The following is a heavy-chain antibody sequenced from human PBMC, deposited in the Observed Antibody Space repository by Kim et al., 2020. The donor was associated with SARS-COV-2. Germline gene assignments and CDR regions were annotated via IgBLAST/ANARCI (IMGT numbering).Heavy chain of an antibody. CDR2: INSDGSST. Sequence: GGSLRLSCAASGFTFSSYWMHWVRQAPGKGLVWVSRINSDGSSTSYADSVKGRFTISRDNAKNTLYLQMNSLRAEDTAVYYCARAPYSSGWYVTPGNYYYGMDVWGQGTTVTVSS. V-gene: IGHV3-74*01. CDR3: ARAPYSSGWYVTPGNYYYGMDV. CDR1: GFTFSSYW. D-gene: IGHD6-19*01. J-gene: IGHJ6*02.